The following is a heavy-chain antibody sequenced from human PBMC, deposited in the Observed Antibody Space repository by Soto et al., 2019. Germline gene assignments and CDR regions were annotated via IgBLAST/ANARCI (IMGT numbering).Heavy chain of an antibody. CDR3: ARDHYYDSSGYSDAFDI. Sequence: PSQTLSLTCAISGDSVSSNSAAWNWIRQSASRGLEWLGRTYYRSKWYNDYAVSVRSRVNMNPDTSKNQFSLQLNSVTPEDTAVYYCARDHYYDSSGYSDAFDIWGQGTMVTVSS. CDR1: GDSVSSNSAA. D-gene: IGHD3-22*01. J-gene: IGHJ3*02. CDR2: TYYRSKWYN. V-gene: IGHV6-1*01.